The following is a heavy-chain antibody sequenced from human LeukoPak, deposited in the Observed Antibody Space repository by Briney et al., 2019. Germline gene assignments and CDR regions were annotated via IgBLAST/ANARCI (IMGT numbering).Heavy chain of an antibody. CDR2: ISYDGSNK. V-gene: IGHV3-30*18. Sequence: GRSLRLSCAASGFTFSSYDMHWVRQAPGKGLEWVTVISYDGSNKYYGDSVKGRFTISRDNSKNTLYLKMNSLRAEDTAVYYCAKEGSNGDFDYWGQGALVTVSS. J-gene: IGHJ4*02. D-gene: IGHD1-26*01. CDR3: AKEGSNGDFDY. CDR1: GFTFSSYD.